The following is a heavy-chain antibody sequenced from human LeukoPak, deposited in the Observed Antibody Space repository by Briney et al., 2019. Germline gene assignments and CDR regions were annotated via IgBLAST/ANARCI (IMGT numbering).Heavy chain of an antibody. CDR3: ARACYSGNSDLGY. V-gene: IGHV3-7*04. D-gene: IGHD4-23*01. Sequence: GGSLRLSCAASGFTVSNNYMTWVRQAPGKGLEWVANINPDGSEKYYVDSVRGRFTISRDNAKNSLNLQMNSLRADYTAVYYCARACYSGNSDLGYWGQGTLVTVSS. CDR1: GFTVSNNY. J-gene: IGHJ4*02. CDR2: INPDGSEK.